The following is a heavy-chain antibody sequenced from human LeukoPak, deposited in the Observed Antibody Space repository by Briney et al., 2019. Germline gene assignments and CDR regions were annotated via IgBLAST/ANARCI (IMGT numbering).Heavy chain of an antibody. D-gene: IGHD5-12*01. J-gene: IGHJ3*02. CDR2: IRYDGSNK. CDR3: AKDVDVDIVATDAFDI. CDR1: GFTFSSYG. Sequence: PGGSLRLSCAASGFTFSSYGMHWVRQAPGKGLEWVAFIRYDGSNKYYADSVKGRFTISRDNSKNTLYLQTNSLRAEDTAVYYCAKDVDVDIVATDAFDIWGQGTMVTVSS. V-gene: IGHV3-30*02.